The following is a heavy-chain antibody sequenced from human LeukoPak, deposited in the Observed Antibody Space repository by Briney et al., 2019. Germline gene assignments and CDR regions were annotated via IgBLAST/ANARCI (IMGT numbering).Heavy chain of an antibody. CDR3: ARALSNYVDYHYYYYMDV. Sequence: GGSLRLSCTASGFVLSSYAMNWVRQAPGKGLEWVSGISGSGGSTHYADSVKGRFTISRDNAKNSLYLQMNSLRAEDKALYYCARALSNYVDYHYYYYMDVWGKGTTVTVSS. D-gene: IGHD4-11*01. CDR1: GFVLSSYA. J-gene: IGHJ6*03. V-gene: IGHV3-23*01. CDR2: ISGSGGST.